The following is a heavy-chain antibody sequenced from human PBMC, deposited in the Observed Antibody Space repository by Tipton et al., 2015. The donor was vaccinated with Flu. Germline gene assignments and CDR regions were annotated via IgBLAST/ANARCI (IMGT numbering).Heavy chain of an antibody. V-gene: IGHV3-20*01. CDR3: ARATIAAAGTGYYYGMDV. J-gene: IGHJ6*02. Sequence: SLRLSCAASGFTFDDYGMSWVRQAPGKGLEWVSGINWNGGSTGYADSVKGRFTISRDNAKNSLYLQMNSLRAEDTALYHCARATIAAAGTGYYYGMDVWGQGTTVTVSS. CDR1: GFTFDDYG. CDR2: INWNGGST. D-gene: IGHD6-13*01.